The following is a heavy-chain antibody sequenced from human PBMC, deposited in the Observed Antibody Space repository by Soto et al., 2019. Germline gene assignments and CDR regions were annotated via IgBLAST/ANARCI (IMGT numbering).Heavy chain of an antibody. Sequence: QVQLAQSGAEVKKPGASVKVSCKASGYTFTSYGISWVRQAPGQGLEWMGWISAYNGNTNYAQKLQGRVTMTTDTSTSTAYMELRSLRSDETAVYYCARNALGGSVLMVSDPWGQGTLVTVSS. D-gene: IGHD2-8*01. CDR1: GYTFTSYG. J-gene: IGHJ5*02. CDR3: ARNALGGSVLMVSDP. CDR2: ISAYNGNT. V-gene: IGHV1-18*01.